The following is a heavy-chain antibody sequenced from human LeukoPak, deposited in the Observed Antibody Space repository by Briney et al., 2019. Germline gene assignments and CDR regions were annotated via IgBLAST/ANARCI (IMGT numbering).Heavy chain of an antibody. CDR1: GFTFSSYA. CDR2: ISSSSSYI. D-gene: IGHD6-19*01. J-gene: IGHJ4*02. V-gene: IGHV3-21*01. Sequence: PGGSLRLSCAASGFTFSSYAMSWVRQAPGKGLEWVSSISSSSSYIYYADSVKGRFTISRDNAKNSLYLQMNSLRAEDTAVYYCAQEWLAETVLDYWGQGTLVTVSS. CDR3: AQEWLAETVLDY.